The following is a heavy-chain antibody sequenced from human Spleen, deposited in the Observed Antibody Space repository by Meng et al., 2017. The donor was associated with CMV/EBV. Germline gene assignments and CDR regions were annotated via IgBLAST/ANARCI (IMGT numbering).Heavy chain of an antibody. Sequence: GESLKISCVASGLTFSNYGMHWVRQAPGKGLEWVAFIRYDGSNQYHADSAKGRFTISRDNSKNTLYLEMNSLRPEDTAVYYCATEPGGGDYWGQGTLVTVSS. V-gene: IGHV3-30*02. CDR1: GLTFSNYG. CDR3: ATEPGGGDY. J-gene: IGHJ4*02. CDR2: IRYDGSNQ. D-gene: IGHD1-14*01.